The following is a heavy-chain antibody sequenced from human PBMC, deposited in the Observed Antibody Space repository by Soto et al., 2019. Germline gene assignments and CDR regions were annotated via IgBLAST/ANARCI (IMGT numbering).Heavy chain of an antibody. CDR3: VRSKGGYSYGTPFDY. CDR1: GFTFDDYA. J-gene: IGHJ4*02. V-gene: IGHV3-9*01. Sequence: GGSLRLSCAASGFTFDDYAMYWVRQVLGKGLEWVSSISWNSGNIGYADSVKGRLTTSRDNAENSLYLQMNSLRPEDTALYYSVRSKGGYSYGTPFDYWGQGTLVTVSS. CDR2: ISWNSGNI. D-gene: IGHD5-18*01.